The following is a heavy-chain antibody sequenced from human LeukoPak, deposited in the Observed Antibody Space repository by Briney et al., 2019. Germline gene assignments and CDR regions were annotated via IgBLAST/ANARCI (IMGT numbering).Heavy chain of an antibody. Sequence: ASVKVSCTASGYTFTSYGISWVRQAPGQGLEWMGWISAYNGNTNYAQKLQGRVTMTTDTSTSTAYMELRSLRSDDTAVYYCARDAYYYGSGSYYNGRDFDYWGQGTLVTVSS. D-gene: IGHD3-10*01. CDR2: ISAYNGNT. CDR1: GYTFTSYG. CDR3: ARDAYYYGSGSYYNGRDFDY. V-gene: IGHV1-18*01. J-gene: IGHJ4*02.